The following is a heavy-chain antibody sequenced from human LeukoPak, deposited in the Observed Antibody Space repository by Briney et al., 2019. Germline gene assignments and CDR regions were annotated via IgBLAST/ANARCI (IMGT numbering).Heavy chain of an antibody. CDR3: AKWGDYDVLTGYYDSDY. CDR2: VCGRDTST. D-gene: IGHD3-9*01. Sequence: GASLTLSCAASGFTFSNYAMSWLRQAPGKALEWVSSVCGRDTSTYYTDSVKGRFTISRDNSKNTLYLQMNSLSAEDTAIYYCAKWGDYDVLTGYYDSDYWGQGTLVTVSS. CDR1: GFTFSNYA. V-gene: IGHV3-23*01. J-gene: IGHJ4*02.